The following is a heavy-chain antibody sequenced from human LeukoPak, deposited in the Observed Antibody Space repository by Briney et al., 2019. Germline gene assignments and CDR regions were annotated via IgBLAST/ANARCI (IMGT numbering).Heavy chain of an antibody. J-gene: IGHJ3*02. D-gene: IGHD6-19*01. CDR3: ATSQTTSGRYGNAFDI. V-gene: IGHV3-7*03. CDR2: IKQDGGEK. Sequence: PGGSLTLSCVASGFTFSTYWMSWVRQAPGKGLEWVANIKQDGGEKNSVDSVKGRFTISRENAKSSLYLQMNNLRVEDTAVYYCATSQTTSGRYGNAFDIWGQGTMVTVSS. CDR1: GFTFSTYW.